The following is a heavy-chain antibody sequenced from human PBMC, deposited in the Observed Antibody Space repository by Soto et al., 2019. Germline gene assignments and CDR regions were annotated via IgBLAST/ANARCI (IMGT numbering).Heavy chain of an antibody. J-gene: IGHJ6*02. D-gene: IGHD3-10*01. CDR3: ARMPYYYGSGTCRECMDV. CDR1: GFSLSNARMG. V-gene: IGHV2-26*01. CDR2: IFSNDEK. Sequence: QVTLKESGPVLVKPTETLTLTCTVSGFSLSNARMGVSWIRQPPGKALEWLAHIFSNDEKSYRTSLKSRLTISTDTSKSQVVLTMTNMDPVDTATYYCARMPYYYGSGTCRECMDVWGQGTTVTVSS.